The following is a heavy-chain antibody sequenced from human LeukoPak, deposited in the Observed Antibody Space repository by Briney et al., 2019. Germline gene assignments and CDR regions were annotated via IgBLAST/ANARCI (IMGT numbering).Heavy chain of an antibody. CDR1: GYSFTNCW. J-gene: IGHJ4*02. V-gene: IGHV5-51*01. Sequence: GESLKISCKGSGYSFTNCWIGWVRQMPGKGLEWMGIIYPGDSDTTYSPSFQGQVTISADKSISTAYLQWSSLKASDTAMYYCARQEVLYHFAHWGQGTLVTVSS. D-gene: IGHD2-2*02. CDR2: IYPGDSDT. CDR3: ARQEVLYHFAH.